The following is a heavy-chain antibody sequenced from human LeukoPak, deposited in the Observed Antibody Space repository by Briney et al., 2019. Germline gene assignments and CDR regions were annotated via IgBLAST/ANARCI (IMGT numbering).Heavy chain of an antibody. CDR2: MNPNSGNT. Sequence: GASVKVSCKASVYTFTSYDINWVRQATGQGLEWMGWMNPNSGNTGYAQKFQGRVTMTRNTSISTAYMELSSPRSEDTDVYYCATVSLGYCSGGSCYSDWFDPWGQGTLVTVSS. CDR3: ATVSLGYCSGGSCYSDWFDP. CDR1: VYTFTSYD. V-gene: IGHV1-8*01. J-gene: IGHJ5*02. D-gene: IGHD2-15*01.